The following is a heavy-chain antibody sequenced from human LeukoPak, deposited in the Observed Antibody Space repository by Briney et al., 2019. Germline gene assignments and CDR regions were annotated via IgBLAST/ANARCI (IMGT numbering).Heavy chain of an antibody. V-gene: IGHV3-74*01. CDR2: INSDGSST. Sequence: PGGSLRLFCSASGFTFSSYWMDLVRQGSGEGLGWVSCINSDGSSTSYADSVRGRFTISRDDAKSTLYLQMNSLRAEDTAVYYCARSGWPYYFDYWGQGTLVTVSS. CDR1: GFTFSSYW. CDR3: ARSGWPYYFDY. J-gene: IGHJ4*02. D-gene: IGHD3-22*01.